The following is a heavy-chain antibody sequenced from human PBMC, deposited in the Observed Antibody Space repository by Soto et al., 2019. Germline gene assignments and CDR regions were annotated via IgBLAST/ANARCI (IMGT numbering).Heavy chain of an antibody. V-gene: IGHV2-5*02. Sequence: KESGPTLVKPTQTLTLTCPFSGFSLSTSGVGVGWIRQPPGKALEWLALIYWDDDKRYSPSLKSRLTITKDTSKNQVVLTMTNMDPVDTATYYCAHSPYDYVWGSYYYYYGMDVWGQGTTVTVSS. D-gene: IGHD3-16*01. CDR1: GFSLSTSGVG. CDR2: IYWDDDK. CDR3: AHSPYDYVWGSYYYYYGMDV. J-gene: IGHJ6*02.